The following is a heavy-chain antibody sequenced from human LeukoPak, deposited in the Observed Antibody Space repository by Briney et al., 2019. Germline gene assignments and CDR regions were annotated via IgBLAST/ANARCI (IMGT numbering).Heavy chain of an antibody. J-gene: IGHJ4*02. CDR1: GFTFSSYW. CDR3: ARDAVVAVAGMYYFDY. D-gene: IGHD6-19*01. CDR2: IKQDGSEK. V-gene: IGHV3-7*01. Sequence: PGGSLRLSCAASGFTFSSYWMSWVRQAPGEGLEWVANIKQDGSEKYYVDSVKGRFTISRDNAKNSLYLQMNSLRAEDTAVYYCARDAVVAVAGMYYFDYWGQGTLVTVSS.